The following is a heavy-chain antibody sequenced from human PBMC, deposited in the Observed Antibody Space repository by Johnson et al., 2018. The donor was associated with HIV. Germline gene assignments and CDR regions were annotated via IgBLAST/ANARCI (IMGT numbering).Heavy chain of an antibody. J-gene: IGHJ3*02. V-gene: IGHV3-30*04. D-gene: IGHD6-25*01. Sequence: QVQLVESGVGVVQPGRSLRLSCAASGFTFSSYAMHWVRQAPGKGLEWVAVISYDGSNKYYADSVKGRFTISRDNSKNTLYLQMNSLRAEDTAMYYCARRIAAADDAFDIWGHGTMVTVSS. CDR3: ARRIAAADDAFDI. CDR1: GFTFSSYA. CDR2: ISYDGSNK.